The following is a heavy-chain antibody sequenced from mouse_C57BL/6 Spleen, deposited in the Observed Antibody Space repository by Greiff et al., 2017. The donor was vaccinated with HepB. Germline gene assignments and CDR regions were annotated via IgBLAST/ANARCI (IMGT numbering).Heavy chain of an antibody. V-gene: IGHV1-81*01. D-gene: IGHD2-1*01. CDR2: IYPRSGNT. CDR1: GYTFTSYG. J-gene: IGHJ2*01. CDR3: ARGGSTMVYFDY. Sequence: QVQLQQSGAELARPGASVKLSCKASGYTFTSYGISWVKQRTGQGLEWIGEIYPRSGNTYYNEKFKGKATLTADKSSSTAYMELRSLTSEDSAVYFCARGGSTMVYFDYWGQGTTLTVSS.